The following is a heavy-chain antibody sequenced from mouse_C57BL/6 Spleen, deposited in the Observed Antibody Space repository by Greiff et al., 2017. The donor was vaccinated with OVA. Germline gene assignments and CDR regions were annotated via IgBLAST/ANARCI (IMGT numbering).Heavy chain of an antibody. CDR2: IDPSDSET. CDR3: ARSLSYGSSPYFDV. D-gene: IGHD1-1*01. J-gene: IGHJ1*03. V-gene: IGHV1-52*01. CDR1: GYTFTSYW. Sequence: VQLQQPGAELVRPGSSVKLSCKASGYTFTSYWMHWVKQRPIQGLEWIGNIDPSDSETHYNQKFKDKATLTVDKSSSTAYMQLSSLTSEDSAVYYGARSLSYGSSPYFDVWGTGTTVTVSS.